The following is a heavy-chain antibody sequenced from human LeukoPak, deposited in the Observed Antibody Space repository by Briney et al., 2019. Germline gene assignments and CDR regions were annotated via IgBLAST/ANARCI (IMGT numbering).Heavy chain of an antibody. CDR3: ARVFGSYYYYHMDV. J-gene: IGHJ6*03. D-gene: IGHD1-14*01. V-gene: IGHV4-39*07. CDR2: IYFSGNT. Sequence: SETLSLTCTVSGAYIRSSDYYWGWIRQPPGKGLEWIGSIYFSGNTYYNPSLKSRVTITVDTSKNQFSLKLSSATAADTAVYYCARVFGSYYYYHMDVWGKGTTVTVSS. CDR1: GAYIRSSDYY.